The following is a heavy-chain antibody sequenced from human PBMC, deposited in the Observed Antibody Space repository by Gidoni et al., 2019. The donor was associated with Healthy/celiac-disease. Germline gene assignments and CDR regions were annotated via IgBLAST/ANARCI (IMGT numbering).Heavy chain of an antibody. CDR1: GFTFSDSY. CDR2: ISSSGSTK. V-gene: IGHV3-11*01. CDR3: ARDYYDSSGYYSGGNWFDP. J-gene: IGHJ5*02. D-gene: IGHD3-22*01. Sequence: QVQLVESGGGLVKPGGSLRLSCAASGFTFSDSYMSWIRQAPGKGLEWVSYISSSGSTKYYADSVKGRCTISRDNAKNSLYLQMNSLRAEDTAVYYCARDYYDSSGYYSGGNWFDPWGQGTLVTVSS.